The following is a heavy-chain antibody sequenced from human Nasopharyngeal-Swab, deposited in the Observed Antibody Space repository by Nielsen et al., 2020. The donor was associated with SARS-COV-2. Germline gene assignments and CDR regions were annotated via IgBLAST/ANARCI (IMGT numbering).Heavy chain of an antibody. CDR3: ASSGGCSSTSCSRYYYYYYMDV. D-gene: IGHD2-2*01. CDR1: GGSISSGSYY. V-gene: IGHV4-61*02. J-gene: IGHJ6*03. CDR2: IYTSGNT. Sequence: SETLSLTCTVSGGSISSGSYYWSWIRQPAGKGLEWIGRIYTSGNTNYNPSLKSRVTISVDTSKNQFSLKLSSVTAADTAVYYCASSGGCSSTSCSRYYYYYYMDVWGKGTTVTVSS.